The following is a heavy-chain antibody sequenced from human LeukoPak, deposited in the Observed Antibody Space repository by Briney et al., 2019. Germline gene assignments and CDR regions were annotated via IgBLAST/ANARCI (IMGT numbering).Heavy chain of an antibody. V-gene: IGHV3-21*01. CDR3: ARDEGSSGWLKGGYFDY. J-gene: IGHJ4*02. Sequence: GGPLRLSCAASGFTFSSYSMNWIRQAPGKGLEWVSSISSSSSYIYYADSVKGRFTISRDNAKNSLYLQMNSLRAEDTAVYYCARDEGSSGWLKGGYFDYWGQGTLVTVSS. CDR1: GFTFSSYS. D-gene: IGHD6-19*01. CDR2: ISSSSSYI.